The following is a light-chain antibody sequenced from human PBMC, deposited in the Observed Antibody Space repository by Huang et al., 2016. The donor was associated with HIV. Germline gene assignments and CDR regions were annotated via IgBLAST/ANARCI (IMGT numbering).Light chain of an antibody. V-gene: IGKV2-30*01. CDR3: MQGTHWPPT. J-gene: IGKJ1*01. CDR1: QSLLYSDGNTY. CDR2: KGS. Sequence: DVVMTQSPLSLPVTLGQPATISCRSSQSLLYSDGNTYVNWFQQRPGQSPRRLIYKGSNRESGVPDRFSGSWSGTDFTLTISSVEAEDVGVYYCMQGTHWPPTFGQGTKVEIK.